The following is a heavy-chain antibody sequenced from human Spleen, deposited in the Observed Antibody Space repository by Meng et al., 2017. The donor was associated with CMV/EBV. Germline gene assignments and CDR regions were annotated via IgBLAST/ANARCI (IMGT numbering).Heavy chain of an antibody. D-gene: IGHD3-9*01. CDR3: ARDRDVYYDILTGYYKTYYYYGMDV. CDR2: TYYRSKWYN. Sequence: WIRQSPARGLESLGRTYYRSKWYNDYAVSVKSRITINPDTSKNQFSLQLNSVTPEDTAVYYCARDRDVYYDILTGYYKTYYYYGMDVWGQGTTVTSP. J-gene: IGHJ6*02. V-gene: IGHV6-1*01.